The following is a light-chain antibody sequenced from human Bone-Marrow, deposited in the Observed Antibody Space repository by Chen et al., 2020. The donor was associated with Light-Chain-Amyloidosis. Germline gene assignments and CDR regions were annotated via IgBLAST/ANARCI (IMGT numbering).Light chain of an antibody. J-gene: IGLJ1*01. CDR3: SSFTSSSSYV. CDR2: AVS. V-gene: IGLV2-14*01. Sequence: QSALTQPVSVSWSPGQSIPISCNGTSGDFETYNYVSWYQQHPGKAPKVMIYAVSNRPSGFSNRFSGSKSGNTASLTISGLQAEDEADYYCSSFTSSSSYVFGPGTKVTVL. CDR1: SGDFETYNY.